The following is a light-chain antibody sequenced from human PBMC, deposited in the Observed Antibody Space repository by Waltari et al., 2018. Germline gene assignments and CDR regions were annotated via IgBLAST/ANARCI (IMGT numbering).Light chain of an antibody. CDR3: QQRSNWPPIT. CDR2: DAS. Sequence: EIVLTQSPATLSLSPGERATLSCRASQSLSGYLAWYQQKPGQPPRLLIYDASIRATGIPARFSGSGSGTDFTLTISSLEPEDFAVYYCQQRSNWPPITFGQGTRLEIK. V-gene: IGKV3-11*01. J-gene: IGKJ5*01. CDR1: QSLSGY.